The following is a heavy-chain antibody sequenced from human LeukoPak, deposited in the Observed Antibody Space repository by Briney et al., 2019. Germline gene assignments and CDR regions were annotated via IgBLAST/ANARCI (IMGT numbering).Heavy chain of an antibody. CDR1: GGSISSYY. D-gene: IGHD2-2*01. V-gene: IGHV4-4*07. CDR2: IYTSGST. J-gene: IGHJ6*03. CDR3: ARDEVVVVPAAMVDYYYYYYMDV. Sequence: SETLSLTCTVSGGSISSYYWSWIRQPAGKGLEWIGRIYTSGSTNYNPSLKSRVTMSVDTSKNQFSLKLSSETAADTAVYYCARDEVVVVPAAMVDYYYYYYMDVWGKGTTVTVSS.